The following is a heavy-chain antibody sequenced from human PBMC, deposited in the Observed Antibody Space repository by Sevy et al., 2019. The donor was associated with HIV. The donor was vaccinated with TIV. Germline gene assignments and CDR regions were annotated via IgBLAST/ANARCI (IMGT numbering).Heavy chain of an antibody. J-gene: IGHJ4*02. Sequence: SETLSLSCTVSGGSISSGNYYWSWIRQPAGKGLEWIWRIYTRGGTNYNPSLKSRVTISVDTSKNQFYLKLSSVTAADTAVYYCARESGDCSSTSCYEGVFDYWGQGTLVTVSS. CDR3: ARESGDCSSTSCYEGVFDY. CDR1: GGSISSGNYY. CDR2: IYTRGGT. D-gene: IGHD2-2*01. V-gene: IGHV4-61*02.